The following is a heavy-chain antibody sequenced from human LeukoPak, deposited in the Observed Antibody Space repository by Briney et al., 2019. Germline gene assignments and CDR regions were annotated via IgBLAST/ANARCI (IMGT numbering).Heavy chain of an antibody. CDR2: ISAYNGNT. J-gene: IGHJ5*02. V-gene: IGHV1-18*01. Sequence: ASVKVSCKASGYTFTSYGISWVRQAPGQGLEWMGWISAYNGNTNYAQKLQGRVTMTTDTSTSTANMELRSLRSDDTAVYYCARRLSGWYVERGFDPWGQGTLVTVSS. D-gene: IGHD6-19*01. CDR1: GYTFTSYG. CDR3: ARRLSGWYVERGFDP.